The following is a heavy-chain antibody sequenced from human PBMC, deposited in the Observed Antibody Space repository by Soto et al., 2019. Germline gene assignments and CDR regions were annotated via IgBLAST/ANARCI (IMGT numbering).Heavy chain of an antibody. J-gene: IGHJ4*02. D-gene: IGHD1-1*01. CDR1: GDSISKISYY. Sequence: SGDSISKISYYWAWIRQPPGKGLEWIGSIYYRGRTYHNPSLKSRVTMSVDTSKNQFSLNLSSVTASDTAVYFCERRGSKSYMAPTTYFDTWGQGALVTVSS. CDR2: IYYRGRT. V-gene: IGHV4-39*01. CDR3: ERRGSKSYMAPTTYFDT.